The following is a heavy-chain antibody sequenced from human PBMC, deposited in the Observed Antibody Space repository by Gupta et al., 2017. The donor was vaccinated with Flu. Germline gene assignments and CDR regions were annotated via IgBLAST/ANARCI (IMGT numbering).Heavy chain of an antibody. J-gene: IGHJ4*02. CDR2: IFSSGSV. CDR1: GGSINTHY. Sequence: QVQLQESGPGLVKPSETLSLICTVSGGSINTHYWTWIRQPPGKGLEWISNIFSSGSVNYNPSLKGRVTTSMDTSRNQFSLKLTSVTAADTAVYYCARTYQTTLYHPSGVRVNSRLDYWGQGTPVTVSS. CDR3: ARTYQTTLYHPSGVRVNSRLDY. D-gene: IGHD2-2*01. V-gene: IGHV4-59*11.